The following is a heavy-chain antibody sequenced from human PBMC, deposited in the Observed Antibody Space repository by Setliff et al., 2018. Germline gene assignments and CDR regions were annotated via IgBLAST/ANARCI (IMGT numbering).Heavy chain of an antibody. D-gene: IGHD2-8*01. CDR1: GYTFSHSG. Sequence: GASVKVSCKASGYTFSHSGITWVRQAPGQGLEWMGWISVYTGNTNYAPKLQGRVTMTTDASTSTAYMELRGLTSDGTAVYYCSRLVRYCSKTTCQTASGAELWGQGTLVTVSS. J-gene: IGHJ4*02. CDR2: ISVYTGNT. CDR3: SRLVRYCSKTTCQTASGAEL. V-gene: IGHV1-18*01.